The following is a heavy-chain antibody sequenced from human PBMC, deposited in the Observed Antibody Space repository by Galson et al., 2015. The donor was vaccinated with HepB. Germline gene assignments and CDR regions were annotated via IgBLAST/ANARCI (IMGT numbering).Heavy chain of an antibody. CDR3: ASDSLKDNYYGSGSYYDDAFDI. D-gene: IGHD3-10*01. V-gene: IGHV3-30*04. Sequence: SLRLSCAASGFTFSSYAMHWVRQAPGKGLEWVAVISYDGSNKYYADSVKGRFTISRDNSKNTLYLQMNSLRAEDTAVYYCASDSLKDNYYGSGSYYDDAFDIWGQGTMVTVSS. CDR2: ISYDGSNK. J-gene: IGHJ3*02. CDR1: GFTFSSYA.